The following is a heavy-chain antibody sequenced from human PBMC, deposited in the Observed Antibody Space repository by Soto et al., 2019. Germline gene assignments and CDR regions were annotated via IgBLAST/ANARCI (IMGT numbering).Heavy chain of an antibody. D-gene: IGHD4-17*01. J-gene: IGHJ4*02. CDR2: IHYRGST. CDR3: ARLATTVSTPNY. V-gene: IGHV4-39*01. Sequence: PSETLSLTCHVSGVPIDQYYWAWIRQPPGKGLEWIATIHYRGSTYYATSLKSRVTISIDTSKNQFSLMLASVTATDTAFYYCARLATTVSTPNYWGQGTLVTVSS. CDR1: GVPIDQYY.